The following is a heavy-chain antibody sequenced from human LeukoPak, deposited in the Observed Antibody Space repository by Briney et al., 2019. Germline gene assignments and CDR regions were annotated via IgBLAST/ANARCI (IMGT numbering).Heavy chain of an antibody. CDR2: ISWNSGSV. Sequence: SGISWNSGSVGYADSGKGRFTISRDNAKNSLYLQMNSLRAEDTALYYCTKGRSGGYQYYGMDVWGRGTTVTASS. V-gene: IGHV3-9*01. J-gene: IGHJ6*02. CDR3: TKGRSGGYQYYGMDV. D-gene: IGHD2-15*01.